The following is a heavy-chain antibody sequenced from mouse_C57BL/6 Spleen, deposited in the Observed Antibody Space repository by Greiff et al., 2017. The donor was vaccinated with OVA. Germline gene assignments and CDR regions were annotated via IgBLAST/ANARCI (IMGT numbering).Heavy chain of an antibody. D-gene: IGHD1-1*01. V-gene: IGHV1-64*01. J-gene: IGHJ2*01. Sequence: QVQLQQSGAELVKPGASVQLSCKASGYTFTSYWMHWVKQRPGQGLEWIGMIHPNSGSTNYNEKFKSKATLTVDKSASTAYMQLSSLTSEDSAVYYCARDGSSSYYFDYWGQGTTLTVSS. CDR2: IHPNSGST. CDR3: ARDGSSSYYFDY. CDR1: GYTFTSYW.